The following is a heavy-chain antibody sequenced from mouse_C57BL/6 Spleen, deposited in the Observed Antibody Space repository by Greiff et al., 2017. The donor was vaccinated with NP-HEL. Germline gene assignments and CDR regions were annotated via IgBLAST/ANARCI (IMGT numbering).Heavy chain of an antibody. Sequence: DVMLVESGGGLVKPGGSLKLSCAASGFTFSSYAMSWVRQTPEKRLEWVATISDGGSYTSYPDNVKGRFTISRDNAKNNLYLQMSHLKSEDTAMYYCARDPHDYDGVYWYFDVWGTGTTVTVSS. J-gene: IGHJ1*03. D-gene: IGHD2-4*01. V-gene: IGHV5-4*01. CDR2: ISDGGSYT. CDR1: GFTFSSYA. CDR3: ARDPHDYDGVYWYFDV.